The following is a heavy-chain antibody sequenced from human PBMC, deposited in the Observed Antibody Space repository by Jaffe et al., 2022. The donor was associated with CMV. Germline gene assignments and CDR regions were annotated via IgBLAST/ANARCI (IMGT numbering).Heavy chain of an antibody. D-gene: IGHD5-12*01. J-gene: IGHJ6*02. V-gene: IGHV1-46*01. CDR1: GYTLISYY. Sequence: QVQVVQSGAEVKKPGASVRISCKASGYTLISYYMHWMRQVPGLGLEWMGMIKPRDDTVTYARNFEGRITVTSDTSTSTVYMDLRTLRSADTAVYYCARSTYSVYEWNYYGIDVWGQGTTLTVSS. CDR3: ARSTYSVYEWNYYGIDV. CDR2: IKPRDDTV.